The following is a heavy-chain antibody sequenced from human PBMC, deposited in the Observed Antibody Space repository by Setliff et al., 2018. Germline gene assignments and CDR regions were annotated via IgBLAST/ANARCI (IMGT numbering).Heavy chain of an antibody. CDR2: IKQDGSEI. D-gene: IGHD3-10*01. Sequence: PGGSLRLSCAASALTFSSYWMNWVRQAPGKGLEWVANIKQDGSEIYYVDSVRGRFTISGDTSKNALYLQMNSLRAEDTAVYYCRLWFGELSRDYWGPGTLGTVSS. CDR3: RLWFGELSRDY. CDR1: ALTFSSYW. V-gene: IGHV3-7*03. J-gene: IGHJ4*02.